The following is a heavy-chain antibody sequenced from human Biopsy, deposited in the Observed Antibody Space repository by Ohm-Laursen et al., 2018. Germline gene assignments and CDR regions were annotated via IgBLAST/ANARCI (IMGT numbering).Heavy chain of an antibody. V-gene: IGHV1-8*01. J-gene: IGHJ5*02. Sequence: SSVRVSCKASGYSFSTYDVNWVRQARGQGLEWMGWMIPSSGKTGYAQRFQGRVTLTMNTSISTAYMELSGLRSEDTAVYFCARGYSRRVSIFEASIYWFDTWGQGTLVTVSS. CDR1: GYSFSTYD. CDR3: ARGYSRRVSIFEASIYWFDT. D-gene: IGHD2-21*01. CDR2: MIPSSGKT.